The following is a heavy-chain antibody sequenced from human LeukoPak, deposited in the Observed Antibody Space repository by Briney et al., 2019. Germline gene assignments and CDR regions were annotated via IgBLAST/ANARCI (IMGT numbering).Heavy chain of an antibody. J-gene: IGHJ4*02. CDR1: GFTFSSYA. V-gene: IGHV3-23*01. Sequence: TGGSLRLSCAASGFTFSSYAMSWVRQAPGKGLEWVSAISGSGGNTYYADSVKGRFTISRDKSKKTLYMQMNSLRAEDTAVYYCAKIESYSGNYFDFWGQGTLVTVSS. CDR2: ISGSGGNT. CDR3: AKIESYSGNYFDF. D-gene: IGHD2-15*01.